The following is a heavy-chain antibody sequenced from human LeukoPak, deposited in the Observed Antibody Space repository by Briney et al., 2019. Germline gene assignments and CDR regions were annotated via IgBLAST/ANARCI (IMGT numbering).Heavy chain of an antibody. CDR3: AKAAAGTRDAFDI. CDR2: IYTSGST. CDR1: GGSISSYY. V-gene: IGHV4-4*07. J-gene: IGHJ3*02. D-gene: IGHD6-13*01. Sequence: SETLSLTCTVSGGSISSYYWSWIRQPAGKGLEWIGRIYTSGSTTCNPSLKSRVTMSVDTSKNQFSLKLSSVTAADTAVYYCAKAAAGTRDAFDIWGQGTMVTVSS.